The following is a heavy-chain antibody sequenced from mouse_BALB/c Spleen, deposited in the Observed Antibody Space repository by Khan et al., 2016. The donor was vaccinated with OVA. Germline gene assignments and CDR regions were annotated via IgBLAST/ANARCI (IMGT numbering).Heavy chain of an antibody. Sequence: QIQLVQSGPELKKPGETVRISCKASGYTFTTAGIQWVQKMPGKGLKWIGWINTHSGVPKYAEDFKGRFSFSLETSASTAYLQITNLKNEDTATEFCARGGAAYYRNDGGAMDYWGQGTSVTVSS. D-gene: IGHD2-14*01. CDR2: INTHSGVP. V-gene: IGHV9-4*02. J-gene: IGHJ4*01. CDR3: ARGGAAYYRNDGGAMDY. CDR1: GYTFTTAG.